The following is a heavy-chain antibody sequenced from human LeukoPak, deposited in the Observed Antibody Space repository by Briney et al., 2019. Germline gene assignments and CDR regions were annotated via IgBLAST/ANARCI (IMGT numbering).Heavy chain of an antibody. J-gene: IGHJ5*02. V-gene: IGHV4-30-2*01. D-gene: IGHD2-2*02. Sequence: SKTLSLTCTVSGGSISSGGYYWSWIRQPPGKGLEWIGYIYHSGSTYYNPSLKSRVTISVDRSKNQFSLKLSSVTAADTAVYYCARAGYCSSTSCYTSSPLSINPWGQGTLVTVSS. CDR1: GGSISSGGYY. CDR2: IYHSGST. CDR3: ARAGYCSSTSCYTSSPLSINP.